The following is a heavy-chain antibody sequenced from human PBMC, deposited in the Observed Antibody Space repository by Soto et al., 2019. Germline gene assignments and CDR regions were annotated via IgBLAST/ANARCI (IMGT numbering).Heavy chain of an antibody. CDR3: ARGHPLAAAGPNWFDP. CDR2: IYYSGST. CDR1: GGSISSGGYY. J-gene: IGHJ5*02. D-gene: IGHD6-13*01. Sequence: QVQLQESGPGLVKPSQTLSLTCTVSGGSISSGGYYWSWIRQHPGKGLEWIGYIYYSGSTYYNPSLKSRVTISVDTSKNQFSLKLSSVTAADTAVYYCARGHPLAAAGPNWFDPWGQGTLVTVSS. V-gene: IGHV4-31*03.